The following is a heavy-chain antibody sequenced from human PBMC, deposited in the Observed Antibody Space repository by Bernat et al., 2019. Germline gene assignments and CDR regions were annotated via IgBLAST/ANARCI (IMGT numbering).Heavy chain of an antibody. CDR1: GFTFSDHY. J-gene: IGHJ3*02. V-gene: IGHV3-66*01. Sequence: EVQLVESGGYLVQPGGSLRLSCAASGFTFSDHYMDWVRQAPGKGLEWVSVIYSGGSTYYADSVKGRFTISRDNSKNTLYLQMNSLRAEDTAVYYCARSLPPVEMATIGRRELDAFDIWGQGTMVTVSS. D-gene: IGHD5-24*01. CDR3: ARSLPPVEMATIGRRELDAFDI. CDR2: IYSGGST.